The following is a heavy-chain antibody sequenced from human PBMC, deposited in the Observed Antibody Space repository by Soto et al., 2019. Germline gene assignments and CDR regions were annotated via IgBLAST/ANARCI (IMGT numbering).Heavy chain of an antibody. V-gene: IGHV1-8*01. Sequence: APLKVSCKGFRNTFTRFIITGGGQAPGHGLEWMGWINPNSGNIGYAQKFQGRVTMTRDTAIRTAYMEVSRLRSDDTAVYYCARGRASGSYYLLDYWGQGTLVTSPQ. J-gene: IGHJ4*02. CDR2: INPNSGNI. CDR3: ARGRASGSYYLLDY. CDR1: RNTFTRFI. D-gene: IGHD3-10*01.